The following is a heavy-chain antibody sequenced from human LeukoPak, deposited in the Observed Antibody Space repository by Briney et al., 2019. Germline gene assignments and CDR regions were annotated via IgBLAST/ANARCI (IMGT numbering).Heavy chain of an antibody. V-gene: IGHV4-59*12. D-gene: IGHD5-12*01. CDR2: IYYTGST. J-gene: IGHJ4*02. Sequence: PSETLSLTCTVSGVSIRTYYWSWIRQPPGEGLEWIGYIYYTGSTDYNPSLKSRVTISIDTSKNQFSLKLTSVTAADTAVYYCAAMEVGIRGYSGHDADYWGQGTLVTVSS. CDR1: GVSIRTYY. CDR3: AAMEVGIRGYSGHDADY.